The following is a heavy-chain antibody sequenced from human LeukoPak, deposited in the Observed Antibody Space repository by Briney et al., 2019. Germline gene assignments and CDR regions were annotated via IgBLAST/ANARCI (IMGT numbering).Heavy chain of an antibody. V-gene: IGHV3-66*01. CDR2: IYSGGST. CDR1: GLTISNNF. D-gene: IGHD3-10*01. CDR3: ARDTDYYGSGRHGYFDH. Sequence: AGGSLRLSCAASGLTISNNFMGWVSHAPGKGLEWVSLIYSGGSTYSADSVKGRFTISRDNSKNTLHLQINSLRAEDTAVYYCARDTDYYGSGRHGYFDHWGQGTLVTVSS. J-gene: IGHJ1*01.